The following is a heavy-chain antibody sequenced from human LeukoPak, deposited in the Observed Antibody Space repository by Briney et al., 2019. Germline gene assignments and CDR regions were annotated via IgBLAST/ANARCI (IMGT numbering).Heavy chain of an antibody. D-gene: IGHD6-19*01. CDR2: INPNSGGT. CDR1: GYTFTGYY. V-gene: IGHV1-2*02. Sequence: ASVKVSCKASGYTFTGYYMHWVRQAPGQGLEWMGWINPNSGGTNYAQKFQGRVTMTRDTSISTAYMELSRLRSDDTAVYYCARDPKIRRTSTYSSGLVDDYWGQGTLVTVSS. J-gene: IGHJ4*02. CDR3: ARDPKIRRTSTYSSGLVDDY.